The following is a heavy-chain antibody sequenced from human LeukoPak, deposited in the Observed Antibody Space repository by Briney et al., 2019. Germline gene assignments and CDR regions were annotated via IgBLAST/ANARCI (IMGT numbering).Heavy chain of an antibody. Sequence: PGGSLRLSCAASGFTFSSYSMNWVRQAPGKGLAWVSSISSSSSYIYYADSVKGRFTISRDNAKNSLYLQMNSLRAEDTAVYYCASLDDSSSWYDYFDYWGQGTLVTVSS. V-gene: IGHV3-21*01. CDR3: ASLDDSSSWYDYFDY. CDR1: GFTFSSYS. J-gene: IGHJ4*02. D-gene: IGHD6-13*01. CDR2: ISSSSSYI.